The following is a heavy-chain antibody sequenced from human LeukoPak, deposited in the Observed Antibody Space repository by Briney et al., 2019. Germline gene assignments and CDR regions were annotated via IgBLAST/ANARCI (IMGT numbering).Heavy chain of an antibody. CDR3: ARGGKKGGSDSLHL. V-gene: IGHV3-48*03. CDR2: ISSSGSTI. D-gene: IGHD2-21*01. J-gene: IGHJ3*01. Sequence: PGGSLRLPCAASGFTFSSYEMNWVRQAPGKGLEWVSYISSSGSTIYYADSVKGRFTISRDNAKNSLYLQMNSLRAEDTAVYYCARGGKKGGSDSLHLWGPGTMVTVAS. CDR1: GFTFSSYE.